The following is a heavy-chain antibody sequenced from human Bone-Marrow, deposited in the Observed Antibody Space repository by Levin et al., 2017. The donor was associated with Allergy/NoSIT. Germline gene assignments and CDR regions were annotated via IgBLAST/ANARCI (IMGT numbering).Heavy chain of an antibody. Sequence: LRLSCTVAPISINSGDYYWTWIRQLPGKGLEWIGYIYHDGTTSYNPSLKSRVSMSVHTSQKLFSLTLSSVTAADTGVYYCARDLGYGGNAGHYYYYGLDVWGQGITVSVSS. D-gene: IGHD4-23*01. CDR3: ARDLGYGGNAGHYYYYGLDV. CDR2: IYHDGTT. V-gene: IGHV4-30-4*01. J-gene: IGHJ6*02. CDR1: PISINSGDYY.